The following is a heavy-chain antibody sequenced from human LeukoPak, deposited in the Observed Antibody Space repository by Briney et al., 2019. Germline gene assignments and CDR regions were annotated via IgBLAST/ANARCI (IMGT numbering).Heavy chain of an antibody. CDR3: GRVLRYCSGGNCYSGGRGYMDG. V-gene: IGHV4-59*12. J-gene: IGHJ6*03. Sequence: KSSETLSLTCTVSGGSISSYYWSWIRQPPGKGLEWIGYIYYSKSTNYNPSLKSRVTISVDTSKNQFSLKLSSVTAADTAVFYCGRVLRYCSGGNCYSGGRGYMDGWGKGATFSTSS. D-gene: IGHD2-15*01. CDR1: GGSISSYY. CDR2: IYYSKST.